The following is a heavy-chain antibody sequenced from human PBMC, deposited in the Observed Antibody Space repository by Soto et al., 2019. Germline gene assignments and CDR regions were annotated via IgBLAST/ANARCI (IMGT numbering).Heavy chain of an antibody. CDR3: AKVPWRAPSPYYFDY. CDR1: GFTFSSYA. Sequence: PGGSLRLSCAASGFTFSSYAMSWVRQAPGKGLEWVSAISGSGGSTYYADSVKGRFTISRDNSKNALYLQMNSLRAEDTAVYYCAKVPWRAPSPYYFDYWGQGTLVTVSS. D-gene: IGHD1-1*01. CDR2: ISGSGGST. V-gene: IGHV3-23*01. J-gene: IGHJ4*02.